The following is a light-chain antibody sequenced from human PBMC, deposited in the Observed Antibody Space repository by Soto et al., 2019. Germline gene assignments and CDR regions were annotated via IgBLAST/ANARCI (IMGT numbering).Light chain of an antibody. J-gene: IGKJ2*01. CDR3: QQYYSTPKT. CDR1: QSVLYSSNNKNY. CDR2: WAS. V-gene: IGKV4-1*01. Sequence: DIVMTQSPDSLAVSLGERATINCKSSQSVLYSSNNKNYLAWYQQKPGQPPKLLIYWASTRESGVPDRFSGSGSGTDFPLTISSLQAEDVAVYYCQQYYSTPKTFGQGTTLEIK.